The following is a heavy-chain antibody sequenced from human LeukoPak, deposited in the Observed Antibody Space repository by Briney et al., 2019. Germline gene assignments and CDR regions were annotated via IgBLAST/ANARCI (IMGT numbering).Heavy chain of an antibody. D-gene: IGHD3-22*01. CDR2: ISGSGGST. Sequence: GGSLRLSCAASGFTFGSYAMTWVRQAPGKGLEWVSVISGSGGSTYYADSVKGRFTISRDNSKNTLCLQMNSLRAEDTAVYYCAKYDSSGYYFDYWGQGTLVTVSS. CDR3: AKYDSSGYYFDY. CDR1: GFTFGSYA. J-gene: IGHJ4*02. V-gene: IGHV3-23*01.